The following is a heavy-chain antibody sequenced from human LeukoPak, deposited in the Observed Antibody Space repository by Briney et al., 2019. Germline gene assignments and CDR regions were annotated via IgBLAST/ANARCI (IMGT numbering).Heavy chain of an antibody. CDR1: GFTFSSYS. CDR2: ISSSSSYI. CDR3: AREGVVRGVIIK. V-gene: IGHV3-21*01. D-gene: IGHD3-10*01. J-gene: IGHJ4*02. Sequence: GGSLRLSCAASGFTFSSYSMNWVRQAPGKGLEWVSSISSSSSYIYYADSVKGRFTISRDNAKNSLCLQMNSLRAEDTAVYYCAREGVVRGVIIKWGQGTLVTVSS.